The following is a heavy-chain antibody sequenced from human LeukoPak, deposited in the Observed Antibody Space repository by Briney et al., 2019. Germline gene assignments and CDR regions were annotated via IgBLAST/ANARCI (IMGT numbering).Heavy chain of an antibody. D-gene: IGHD2-2*02. V-gene: IGHV1-2*06. CDR3: ARDRCSSTSCYIGVFDY. Sequence: ASVNVSCKASGYTFTGYYMHWVRQAPGQGLEWMGRINPNSGGTNYAQKFQGRVTMTRDTSISTAYMELSRLRSDDTAVYYCARDRCSSTSCYIGVFDYWGQGTLVTVSS. CDR1: GYTFTGYY. CDR2: INPNSGGT. J-gene: IGHJ4*02.